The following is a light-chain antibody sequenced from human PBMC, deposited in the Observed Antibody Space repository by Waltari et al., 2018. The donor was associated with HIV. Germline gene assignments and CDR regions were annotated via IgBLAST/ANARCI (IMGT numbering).Light chain of an antibody. V-gene: IGKV3-11*01. CDR3: QQYYSSPLT. Sequence: EIVLTQSPATLSLSPGERATLSCRASQSVSKYLAWYQQKPGQAPRLLIYDASNRATGIPARFSGSGSGTDFTLTISSLEPEDFAIYYCQQYYSSPLTFGAGTKVEIK. CDR2: DAS. J-gene: IGKJ4*01. CDR1: QSVSKY.